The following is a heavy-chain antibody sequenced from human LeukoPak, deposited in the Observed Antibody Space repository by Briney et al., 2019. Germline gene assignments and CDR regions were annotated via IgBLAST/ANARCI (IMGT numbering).Heavy chain of an antibody. J-gene: IGHJ4*02. CDR1: GYTFTSYG. CDR2: ISAYNGNT. V-gene: IGHV1-18*01. Sequence: ASVKVSCKASGYTFTSYGISWVRQAPGQGLEWMGWISAYNGNTNYAQMLQGRVTMTTDTSTSTAYMELRSLRSDDTAVYYCARDAITMVRGVMGYWGQGTLVTVSS. CDR3: ARDAITMVRGVMGY. D-gene: IGHD3-10*01.